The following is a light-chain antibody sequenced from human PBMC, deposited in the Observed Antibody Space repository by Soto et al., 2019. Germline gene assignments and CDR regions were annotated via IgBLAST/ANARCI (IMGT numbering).Light chain of an antibody. CDR3: CSYAGSYTLV. CDR1: SSDVGGYNY. Sequence: QSALTQPRSVSGSPGQSVTISCTGTSSDVGGYNYVSWYQQHPGKAPKLMIYDVSKRPSGVPDRFSGSKSGNTASLTIYWLQAEDEADYYCCSYAGSYTLVFGGGTQLTVL. CDR2: DVS. J-gene: IGLJ2*01. V-gene: IGLV2-11*01.